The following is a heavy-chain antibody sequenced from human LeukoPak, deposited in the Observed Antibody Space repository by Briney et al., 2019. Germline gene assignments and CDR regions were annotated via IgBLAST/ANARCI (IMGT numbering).Heavy chain of an antibody. CDR3: ARDEGIPGTTWGANFHY. V-gene: IGHV1-46*01. Sequence: ASVKVSCKASGYTFTSYDINWVRQATGQGLEWMGIINPSAGSTVYAQKFQGRVTMTRDMSTSTVYMELSSLRYEDTALYYCARDEGIPGTTWGANFHYWGQGTLVTVSS. CDR2: INPSAGST. D-gene: IGHD1-20*01. J-gene: IGHJ4*02. CDR1: GYTFTSYD.